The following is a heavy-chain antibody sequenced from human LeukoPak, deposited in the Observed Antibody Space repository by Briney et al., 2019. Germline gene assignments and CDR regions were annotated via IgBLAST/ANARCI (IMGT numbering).Heavy chain of an antibody. CDR2: IYYSGST. Sequence: SETLSLTCTVSGGSISSGDYYWSWIRQPPGKGLEWIGYIYYSGSTYYNPSLKSRVTISIDTSKNQFSLKLNSVTAADTAVYYCVRDSSRNTWFYSWGQGTLVTVSS. CDR1: GGSISSGDYY. CDR3: VRDSSRNTWFYS. J-gene: IGHJ5*01. D-gene: IGHD6-13*01. V-gene: IGHV4-30-4*01.